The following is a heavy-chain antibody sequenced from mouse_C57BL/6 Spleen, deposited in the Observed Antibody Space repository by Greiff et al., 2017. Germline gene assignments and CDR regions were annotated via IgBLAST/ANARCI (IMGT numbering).Heavy chain of an antibody. Sequence: QVQLKQPGAELVKPGASVKLSCKASGYTFTSYWMHWVKQRPGRGLEWIGRIDPNSGGTKYNEKFKSKATLTVDKPSSTAYMQLSSLTSEDSAVYYCAREKGILGGFAYWGQGTLVTVSA. J-gene: IGHJ3*01. CDR3: AREKGILGGFAY. CDR1: GYTFTSYW. CDR2: IDPNSGGT. V-gene: IGHV1-72*01. D-gene: IGHD3-3*01.